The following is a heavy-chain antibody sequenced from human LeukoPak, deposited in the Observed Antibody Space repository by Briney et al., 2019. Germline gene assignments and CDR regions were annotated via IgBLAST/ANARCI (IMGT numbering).Heavy chain of an antibody. CDR3: ARTMIDGFDI. CDR1: GFTFSSYR. V-gene: IGHV3-48*03. CDR2: ISSSGTTI. D-gene: IGHD3-22*01. Sequence: GGSLRLSCEASGFTFSSYRMNWVRQAPGKGLEWVSYISSSGTTIRYADSVKGRLTISRDNANNSLYLQMNSLRAEDTAVYYCARTMIDGFDIWGQGTMVTVSS. J-gene: IGHJ3*02.